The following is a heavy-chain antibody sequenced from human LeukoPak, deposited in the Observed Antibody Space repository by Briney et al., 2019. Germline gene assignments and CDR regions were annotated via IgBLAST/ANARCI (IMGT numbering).Heavy chain of an antibody. J-gene: IGHJ4*02. V-gene: IGHV1-2*02. D-gene: IGHD2-2*01. CDR3: ARTLNYCSSTSCTWDPVGY. Sequence: ASVKVSCKASGYTFTGYYMHWVRQAPGQGLEWMGWINPNSGGTNYAQKFQGRVTMTRDTSISTAYMELSSLRSEDTAVYYCARTLNYCSSTSCTWDPVGYWGQGTLVTVSS. CDR2: INPNSGGT. CDR1: GYTFTGYY.